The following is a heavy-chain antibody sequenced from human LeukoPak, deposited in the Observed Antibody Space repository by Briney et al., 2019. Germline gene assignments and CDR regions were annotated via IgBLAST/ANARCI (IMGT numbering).Heavy chain of an antibody. CDR2: IYSGATT. Sequence: GGSLRLSCAASGFTVSNNYMNWVRQAPGKGLEWVSGIYSGATTYYADSVKGRFTISRDNSKNTLSLQMNNLRAEDTAVYYCARELRIVDTTMLNYYYYYYMDVWGKGTTVTVSS. CDR1: GFTVSNNY. V-gene: IGHV3-53*01. CDR3: ARELRIVDTTMLNYYYYYYMDV. J-gene: IGHJ6*03. D-gene: IGHD5-18*01.